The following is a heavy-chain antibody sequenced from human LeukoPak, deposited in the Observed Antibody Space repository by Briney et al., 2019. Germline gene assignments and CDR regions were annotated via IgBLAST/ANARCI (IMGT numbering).Heavy chain of an antibody. CDR2: IYISGST. J-gene: IGHJ4*02. CDR1: GYSINSGFY. D-gene: IGHD4-17*01. V-gene: IGHV4-38-2*02. Sequence: SETLSLTCTVSGYSINSGFYWGWIRQPAGKGLEWIGRIYISGSTNYNPSLKSRVTISVDTSKNHFSLKLSSVTAADTAVYYCAREREGPYGYLDYWGQGTLVTVSS. CDR3: AREREGPYGYLDY.